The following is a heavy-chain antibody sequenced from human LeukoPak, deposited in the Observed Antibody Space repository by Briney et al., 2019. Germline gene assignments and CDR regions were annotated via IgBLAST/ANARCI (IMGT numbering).Heavy chain of an antibody. J-gene: IGHJ4*02. CDR2: INPNSGGT. D-gene: IGHD6-19*01. V-gene: IGHV1-2*02. CDR1: GYTFTGYY. CDR3: AISSGCPRYYFDY. Sequence: ASVKVSCQASGYTFTGYYMHWVRQAPGQGLEWMGWINPNSGGTNYAQKFQGRVTMTRDTSISTAYMELSRLRSDDTAVYYCAISSGCPRYYFDYWGQGTLVTVSS.